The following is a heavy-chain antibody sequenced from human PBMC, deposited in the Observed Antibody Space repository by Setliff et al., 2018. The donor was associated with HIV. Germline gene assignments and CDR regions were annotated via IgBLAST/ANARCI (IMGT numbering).Heavy chain of an antibody. Sequence: GESLKISCAASGFTLSNYWVNWVRQAPGKGLEWVANIKGDGSEAYYVDSVKGRFTVSRDNAKNSVFLQMNSLRADDTAMYYCTRGHYSGSAGWGRGTLVTVS. D-gene: IGHD6-25*01. J-gene: IGHJ4*02. V-gene: IGHV3-7*03. CDR3: TRGHYSGSAG. CDR2: IKGDGSEA. CDR1: GFTLSNYW.